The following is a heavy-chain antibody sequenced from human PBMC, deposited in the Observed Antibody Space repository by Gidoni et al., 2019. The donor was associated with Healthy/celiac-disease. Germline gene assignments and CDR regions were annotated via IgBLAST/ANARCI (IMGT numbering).Heavy chain of an antibody. CDR2: IYSGGST. J-gene: IGHJ4*02. Sequence: EVQLVESGGGLIQPGGSMRLSCAASGFTVSSTYMSWVRQAPGKGLEWVSVIYSGGSTYYADSVTGRFTISRDNSKNTLYLQMNSLRAEDTAVYYCARDLRDDYNFYFDYWGQGTLVTVSS. CDR1: GFTVSSTY. CDR3: ARDLRDDYNFYFDY. V-gene: IGHV3-53*01. D-gene: IGHD4-4*01.